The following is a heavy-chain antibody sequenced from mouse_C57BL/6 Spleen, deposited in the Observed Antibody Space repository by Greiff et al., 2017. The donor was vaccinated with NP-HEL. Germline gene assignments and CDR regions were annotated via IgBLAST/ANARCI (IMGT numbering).Heavy chain of an antibody. CDR2: IYPGSGNT. CDR3: ARDYGSSYGAWFAY. CDR1: GYTFTDYY. J-gene: IGHJ3*01. Sequence: MQLQQSGAELVRPGASVKLSCKASGYTFTDYYINWVKQRPGQGLEWIARIYPGSGNTYYNEKFKGKATLTAEKSSSTAYMQLSSLTSEDSAVYFCARDYGSSYGAWFAYWGQGTLVTVSA. D-gene: IGHD1-1*01. V-gene: IGHV1-76*01.